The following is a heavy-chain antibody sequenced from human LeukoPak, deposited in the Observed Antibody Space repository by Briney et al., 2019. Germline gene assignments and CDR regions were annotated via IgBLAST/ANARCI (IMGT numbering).Heavy chain of an antibody. CDR3: AKGHLYHYDSSGYSFYY. J-gene: IGHJ4*02. V-gene: IGHV3-23*01. D-gene: IGHD3-22*01. CDR2: ISGSGGST. CDR1: RFTFSSYA. Sequence: GGSLRLSCPASRFTFSSYATSCVRQAPGKGLEWVSAISGSGGSTYYADSVKGRFTISRDNSKNTLYLQMNSLRAEDTAVYYCAKGHLYHYDSSGYSFYYGGQGTLVTVSS.